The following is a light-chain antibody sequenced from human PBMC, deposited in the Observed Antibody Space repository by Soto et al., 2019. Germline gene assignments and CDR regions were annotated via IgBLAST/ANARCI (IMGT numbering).Light chain of an antibody. CDR2: DAS. J-gene: IGKJ1*01. V-gene: IGKV3-11*01. CDR3: QQYGSSPRT. CDR1: QNVGTY. Sequence: EIVLTQSPDTLSLSPGERATLSCRASQNVGTYLAWYQQRRGQAPRLLIFDASNRATGIPARFTGGGSGTDFTLTISRLEPEDFAVYYCQQYGSSPRTFGQGTKVDIK.